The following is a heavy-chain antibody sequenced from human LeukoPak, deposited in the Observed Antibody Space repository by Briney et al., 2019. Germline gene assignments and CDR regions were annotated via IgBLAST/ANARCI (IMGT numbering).Heavy chain of an antibody. Sequence: GGSLRLSCAASGFTFNSYGMHWVRQAPGKGLEWVAVMWYDGSNKYYADSVKGRFNISRDDSKNTLYLQMNSLRAEDTAMYYCARGLPPVMKYYFDYWGQGTLVTVSS. D-gene: IGHD4-11*01. CDR2: MWYDGSNK. J-gene: IGHJ4*02. CDR1: GFTFNSYG. V-gene: IGHV3-33*01. CDR3: ARGLPPVMKYYFDY.